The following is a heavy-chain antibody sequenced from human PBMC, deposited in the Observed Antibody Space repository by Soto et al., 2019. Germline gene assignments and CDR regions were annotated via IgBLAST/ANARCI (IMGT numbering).Heavy chain of an antibody. D-gene: IGHD1-7*01. J-gene: IGHJ4*02. CDR1: GYTFTNHA. CDR3: ARNILGGTTDY. CDR2: INAGKGDT. Sequence: ASVKVSCKASGYTFTNHAIHWVRQAPGQGLEWMGWINAGKGDTKYPQRFQGRVTITRDTSASTAYMELSSLRSEDTAVYYCARNILGGTTDYWGPGTLFTVSS. V-gene: IGHV1-3*01.